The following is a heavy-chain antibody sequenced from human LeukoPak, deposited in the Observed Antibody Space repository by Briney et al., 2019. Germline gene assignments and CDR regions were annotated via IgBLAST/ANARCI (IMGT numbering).Heavy chain of an antibody. Sequence: PSETLSLTWTVSGYSISSGYYWGWIRQPPGKGLEWIGSIYHSGSTYYNPSLKSRVTISVDTSKNQFSLKLSSVTAADTAVYYCATRANIVVVVAATEGASDIWGQGTMVTASS. CDR3: ATRANIVVVVAATEGASDI. J-gene: IGHJ3*02. CDR1: GYSISSGYY. D-gene: IGHD2-15*01. CDR2: IYHSGST. V-gene: IGHV4-38-2*02.